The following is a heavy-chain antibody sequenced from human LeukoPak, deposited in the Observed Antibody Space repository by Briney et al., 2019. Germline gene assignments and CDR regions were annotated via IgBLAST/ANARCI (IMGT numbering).Heavy chain of an antibody. CDR3: ARTAAAGFYYYYGMDV. V-gene: IGHV4-34*01. Sequence: SETLSLTCAVYGGSFSGYYWSWIRQPPVKGLEWIGEINHSGSTNYNPSLKSRVTISVDTSKNQFSLKLSSVTAADTAVYYCARTAAAGFYYYYGMDVWGQGTTVTVSS. CDR2: INHSGST. J-gene: IGHJ6*02. CDR1: GGSFSGYY. D-gene: IGHD6-13*01.